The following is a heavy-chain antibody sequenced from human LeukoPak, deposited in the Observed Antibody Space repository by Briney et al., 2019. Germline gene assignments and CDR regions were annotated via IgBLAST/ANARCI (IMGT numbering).Heavy chain of an antibody. D-gene: IGHD5-18*01. CDR2: ISGNGGST. Sequence: GGTLRLSCAASGFTFSSYGMSWVRQAPGKGLEWVSAISGNGGSTYYADSVKGRFAISRDTSKNTLYLQMNSLRAEDTAVYYCAKDLYSDSNGSPFDYWGQGTLVTVSS. V-gene: IGHV3-23*01. J-gene: IGHJ4*02. CDR3: AKDLYSDSNGSPFDY. CDR1: GFTFSSYG.